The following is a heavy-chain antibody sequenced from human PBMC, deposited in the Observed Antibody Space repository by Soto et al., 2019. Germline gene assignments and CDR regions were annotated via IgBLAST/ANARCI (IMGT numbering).Heavy chain of an antibody. CDR3: VIKSENSGIFCDRTYYFDY. Sequence: SQTLYVTCAVYGGSFNTYYWRWTWIHQPQGKGLEWIGEINHSVSTNYNPSLKSRVTISVDTSTNQFSLKLSSVTAADTAVYYCVIKSENSGIFCDRTYYFDYWGQGTLVTVSS. CDR2: INHSVST. CDR1: GGSFNTYY. V-gene: IGHV4-34*01. D-gene: IGHD3-9*01. J-gene: IGHJ4*02.